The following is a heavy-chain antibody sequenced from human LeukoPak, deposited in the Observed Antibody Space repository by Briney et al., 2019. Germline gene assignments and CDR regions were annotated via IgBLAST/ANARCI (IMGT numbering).Heavy chain of an antibody. J-gene: IGHJ4*02. CDR1: GFTFSSYA. D-gene: IGHD3-9*01. CDR2: ISGSGGST. Sequence: GGSLRLSCAASGFTFSSYAMSWVRQAPGGGLEWVSAISGSGGSTYYADSVKGRFTISRDNSKNTLYLQMNSLRAEDTAVYYCAKDLSEGYFDWSKAVFDYWGQGTLVTVSS. CDR3: AKDLSEGYFDWSKAVFDY. V-gene: IGHV3-23*01.